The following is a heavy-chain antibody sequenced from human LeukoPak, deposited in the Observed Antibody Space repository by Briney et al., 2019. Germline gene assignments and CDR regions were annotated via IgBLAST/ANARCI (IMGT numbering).Heavy chain of an antibody. V-gene: IGHV4-39*07. J-gene: IGHJ4*02. CDR3: ARDAKYYYGSRTYFFFEY. CDR1: GGSISSSSYY. D-gene: IGHD3-10*01. CDR2: IYYSGST. Sequence: SETLSLTCTVSGGSISSSSYYWGWIRQPPGKGLEWIGSIYYSGSTYYNPSLKSRVTISVDTSKNQFSLKLSSVTAADTAIYYCARDAKYYYGSRTYFFFEYWGQGTLLSVSS.